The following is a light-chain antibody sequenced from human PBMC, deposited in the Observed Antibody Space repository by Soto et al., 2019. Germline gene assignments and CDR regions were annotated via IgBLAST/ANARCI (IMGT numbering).Light chain of an antibody. CDR2: DVT. J-gene: IGLJ1*01. CDR3: CSYAGTYTYV. Sequence: QSALTQPRSVSGSPGQSVTISCTGTSGDVGSYNYVSWYQQHPGKAPKVMIYDVTQRPSGVPDRFSGSKSGNTASPTISGLQADDEADYYCCSYAGTYTYVFGTGTKVTVL. CDR1: SGDVGSYNY. V-gene: IGLV2-11*01.